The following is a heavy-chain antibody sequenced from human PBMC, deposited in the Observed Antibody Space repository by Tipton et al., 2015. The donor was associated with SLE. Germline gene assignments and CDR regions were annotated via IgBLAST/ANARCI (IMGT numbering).Heavy chain of an antibody. CDR3: ARSMVRGVLWFDP. J-gene: IGHJ5*02. V-gene: IGHV4-34*01. CDR1: GGSFSSNY. CDR2: INHSGST. Sequence: TLSLTCAVYGGSFSSNYWSWIRQPPGKGLEWIGEINHSGSTNYNPSLKSRVTISIDTSKNQFSLKLSSVTAADTAVYYRARSMVRGVLWFDPWGQGTQVTVSS. D-gene: IGHD3-10*01.